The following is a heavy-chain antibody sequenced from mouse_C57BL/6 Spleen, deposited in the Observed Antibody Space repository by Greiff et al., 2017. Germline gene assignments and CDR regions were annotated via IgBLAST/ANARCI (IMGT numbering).Heavy chain of an antibody. CDR3: ARNDPYWYFDV. Sequence: QVQLQQSGPELVKPGASVKISCKASGYAFSSSWMNWVKQRPGKGLEWIGRIYPGDGDTNYNGKFKGKATLTADKSSSTAYMQLSSLTSEDSAVYFCARNDPYWYFDVWGTGTTVTVSS. CDR2: IYPGDGDT. J-gene: IGHJ1*03. V-gene: IGHV1-82*01. D-gene: IGHD2-3*01. CDR1: GYAFSSSW.